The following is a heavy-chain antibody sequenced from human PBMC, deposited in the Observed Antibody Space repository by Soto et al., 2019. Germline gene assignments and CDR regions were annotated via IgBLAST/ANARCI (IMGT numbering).Heavy chain of an antibody. J-gene: IGHJ4*02. CDR2: MSPNSGNT. CDR1: GYTFTSYD. V-gene: IGHV1-8*01. D-gene: IGHD7-27*01. CDR3: ARVPPTWGFDY. Sequence: QVQLVQSGAEVKKPGASVKVSCKASGYTFTSYDINWVRQATGQGLEWVGWMSPNSGNTGYAQKFQGRVTMTRTTPASTAYMKLSSLRSDDTSVYYCARVPPTWGFDYLGQRTLVTVSS.